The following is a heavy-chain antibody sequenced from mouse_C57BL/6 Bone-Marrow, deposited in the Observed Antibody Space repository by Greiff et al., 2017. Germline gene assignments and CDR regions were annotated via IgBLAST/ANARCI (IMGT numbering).Heavy chain of an antibody. J-gene: IGHJ3*01. Sequence: EVQLQESGPGLVKPSQSLSLACSVTGYSITSGYYWNWIRQFPGNKLEWMGYISYDGSNNYNPSLKNRISITRDTSKNQFFLKLNSVTTEDTATYYCARDRGTTVPFAYWGQGTLVTVSA. CDR2: ISYDGSN. D-gene: IGHD1-1*01. CDR1: GYSITSGYY. CDR3: ARDRGTTVPFAY. V-gene: IGHV3-6*01.